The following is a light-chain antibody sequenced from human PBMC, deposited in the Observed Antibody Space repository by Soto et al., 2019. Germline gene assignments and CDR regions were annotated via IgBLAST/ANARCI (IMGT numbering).Light chain of an antibody. CDR2: TTS. J-gene: IGKJ1*01. CDR3: HQAKSSAWT. CDR1: QDIDSR. V-gene: IGKV1-12*01. Sequence: DIQMTQSPSSVSASVGDRVTSTCRASQDIDSRLAWYQQKPGTAPKLLIYTTSRLQSGVPSRFSGSGSGTHFTLTISSLQPEDFATYYCHQAKSSAWTFGQGTQVEIK.